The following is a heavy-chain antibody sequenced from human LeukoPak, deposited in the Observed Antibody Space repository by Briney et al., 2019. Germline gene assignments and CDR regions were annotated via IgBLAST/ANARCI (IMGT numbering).Heavy chain of an antibody. V-gene: IGHV3-48*01. CDR2: ISSSSSTI. Sequence: GSLRLSCAASGFTFSSYSMNWVRQAPGKGLEWVSSISSSSSTIYYADSVKGRFTISRDNAKNSLYLQMNSLRAEDTAVYYCARVYGDDYFDYWGQGTLVTVSS. CDR3: ARVYGDDYFDY. J-gene: IGHJ4*02. D-gene: IGHD4-17*01. CDR1: GFTFSSYS.